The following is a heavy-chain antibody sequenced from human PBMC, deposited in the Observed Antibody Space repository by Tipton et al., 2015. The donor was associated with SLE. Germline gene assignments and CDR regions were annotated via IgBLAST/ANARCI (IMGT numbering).Heavy chain of an antibody. CDR3: ARGFEELDS. D-gene: IGHD1-26*01. CDR1: GGSISSGNYY. V-gene: IGHV4-61*10. Sequence: TLSLTCTVSGGSISSGNYYWSWIRQPAGKGLEWIGYIYYSGSTNYNPSLKSRVTISVDTSKNQFSLKLSSVTAADTAVYYCARGFEELDSWGQGTLVTVSS. CDR2: IYYSGST. J-gene: IGHJ4*02.